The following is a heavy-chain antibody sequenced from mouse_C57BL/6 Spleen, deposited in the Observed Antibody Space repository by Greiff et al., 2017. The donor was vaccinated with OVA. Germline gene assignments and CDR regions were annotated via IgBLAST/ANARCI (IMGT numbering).Heavy chain of an antibody. Sequence: VQLQQPGPELVKPGASVKISCKASGYSFTDYNMHWVKQSPGQSLEWIGVINPNYGTTSYNQKFKGKATLTVDQSSSTAYMQLNSLTSEDSAVYYCARGDWVGGYFDYWGQGTTLTVSS. CDR1: GYSFTDYN. J-gene: IGHJ2*01. CDR3: ARGDWVGGYFDY. V-gene: IGHV1-39*01. CDR2: INPNYGTT. D-gene: IGHD4-1*01.